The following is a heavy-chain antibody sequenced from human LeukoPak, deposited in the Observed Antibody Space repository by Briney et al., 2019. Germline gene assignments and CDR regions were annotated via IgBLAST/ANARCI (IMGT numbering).Heavy chain of an antibody. D-gene: IGHD2-2*01. J-gene: IGHJ4*02. CDR3: ARDCSSTSCYEY. CDR2: IIPIFGTA. Sequence: GASVTVSCKASGGTFSSYAISWVRQAPGQGLEGMGGIIPIFGTANYAQRFQGRVTITADESTSTAYMELSSLRSEDTAVYYCARDCSSTSCYEYWGQGTLVTVSS. CDR1: GGTFSSYA. V-gene: IGHV1-69*01.